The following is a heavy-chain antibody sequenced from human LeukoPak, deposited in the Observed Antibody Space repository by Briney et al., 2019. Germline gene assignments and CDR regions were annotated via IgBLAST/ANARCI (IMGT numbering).Heavy chain of an antibody. Sequence: GGSLRLSCAASGFTFSSYAMHWVRQAPGKGLEWVSGISASGGSTYYADSVKGRFTISRDNSRNTLYLQMNSLRAEDTAVYYCAKVMPLYQLQWGLYDYWGQGTLVTVSS. V-gene: IGHV3-23*01. CDR3: AKVMPLYQLQWGLYDY. CDR1: GFTFSSYA. CDR2: ISASGGST. J-gene: IGHJ4*02. D-gene: IGHD2-2*01.